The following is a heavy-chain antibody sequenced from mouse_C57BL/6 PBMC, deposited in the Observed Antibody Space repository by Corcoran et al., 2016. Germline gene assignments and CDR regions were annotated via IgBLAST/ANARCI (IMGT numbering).Heavy chain of an antibody. V-gene: IGHV1-84*01. CDR3: ARQQIYYGNPYAMDY. Sequence: QIQLQQSGTELVKPGASVKISCKASGYTFTDYYINWVKQRPGQGLEWIGWIYTGSGNTKYNEKFKGKATLTVDTSSSTAYMQLSSLTSEDSAVYFCARQQIYYGNPYAMDYCGQGTSVTVSS. J-gene: IGHJ4*01. CDR1: GYTFTDYY. D-gene: IGHD2-1*01. CDR2: IYTGSGNT.